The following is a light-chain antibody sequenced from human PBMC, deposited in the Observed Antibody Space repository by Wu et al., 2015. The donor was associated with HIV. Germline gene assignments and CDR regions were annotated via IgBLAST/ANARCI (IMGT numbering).Light chain of an antibody. V-gene: IGKV3-20*01. Sequence: EIVLTQSPGTLSLSPGERATLSCRASQSVSSNFLAWYQHRPGQAPRLLIYGASNRATGIPDRFSGSGSGTAFTLTISSLQPEDVATYYCQKYNTAPWTFGQGTKVEMK. J-gene: IGKJ1*01. CDR1: QSVSSNF. CDR3: QKYNTAPWT. CDR2: GAS.